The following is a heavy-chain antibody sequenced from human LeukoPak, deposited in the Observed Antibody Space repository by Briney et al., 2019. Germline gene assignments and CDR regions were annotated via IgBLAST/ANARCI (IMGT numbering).Heavy chain of an antibody. V-gene: IGHV3-13*01. CDR1: GFTFSSYD. CDR2: IGTAGDT. D-gene: IGHD1-26*01. Sequence: GGSLRLSCAASGFTFSSYDMHWVRQATGKGLEWVSAIGTAGDTYYPGSVKGRFTISRENAKNSLYLQMNSLRAGDTAVYYCARGGGSYLAYFQHWGQGTLVTVSS. CDR3: ARGGGSYLAYFQH. J-gene: IGHJ1*01.